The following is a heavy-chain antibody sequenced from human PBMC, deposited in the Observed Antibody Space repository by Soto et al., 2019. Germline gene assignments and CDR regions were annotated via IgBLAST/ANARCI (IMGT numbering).Heavy chain of an antibody. J-gene: IGHJ4*02. CDR3: ARDLDGSGSYYTDY. CDR1: GYTFISCG. V-gene: IGHV1-18*01. Sequence: ASVKVSCKPSGYTFISCGISWVRQAPGQGLEWMGWISPYKGNTNYAQKLQDRVTMTTDTSTSTAYMELRSLRSDDTAVYYCARDLDGSGSYYTDYWGQGTLVTVSS. D-gene: IGHD3-10*01. CDR2: ISPYKGNT.